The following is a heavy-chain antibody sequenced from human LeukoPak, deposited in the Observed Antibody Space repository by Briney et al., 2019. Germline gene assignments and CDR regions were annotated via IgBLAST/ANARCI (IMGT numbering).Heavy chain of an antibody. CDR3: ARSSRRDGYKADY. D-gene: IGHD5-24*01. V-gene: IGHV4-59*01. Sequence: SETLSLTCTVSGGSISSYYWSWIRQPPGKGLEWIGYIYYSGSTNYSPSLKSRVTISVDTSKNQFSLKLSSVTAADTAVYYCARSSRRDGYKADYWGQGTLVTVSS. CDR1: GGSISSYY. CDR2: IYYSGST. J-gene: IGHJ4*02.